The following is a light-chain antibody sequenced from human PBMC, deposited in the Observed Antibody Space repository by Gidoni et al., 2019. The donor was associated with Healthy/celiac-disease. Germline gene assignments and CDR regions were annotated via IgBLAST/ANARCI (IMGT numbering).Light chain of an antibody. CDR2: DVS. CDR1: RSDVGGYNY. J-gene: IGLJ2*01. CDR3: SSYTSSSRV. V-gene: IGLV2-14*01. Sequence: QTGLTQSASVSGSPGQSVTISCTGTRSDVGGYNYVSWYQQHPGKAPKLMIYDVSNRPSGVSSRFSGSKSGNTASLTISGLQAEDEADYYCSSYTSSSRVFGGGTKLTVL.